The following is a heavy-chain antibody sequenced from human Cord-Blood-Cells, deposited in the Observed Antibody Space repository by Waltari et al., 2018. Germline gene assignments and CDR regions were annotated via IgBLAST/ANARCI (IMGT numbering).Heavy chain of an antibody. V-gene: IGHV1-69*01. CDR1: GGTFSSYA. CDR3: ARGVIPLKLGIDY. Sequence: QVQLVQSGAEVKKPGSSVKVSCKASGGTFSSYAISWVRQAPGHVLEWMGGIIPILGTANYEQKFQGRVTITADESTSTAYMELSSLRSEDTAVYYCARGVIPLKLGIDYWGQGTLVTVSS. D-gene: IGHD7-27*01. J-gene: IGHJ4*02. CDR2: IIPILGTA.